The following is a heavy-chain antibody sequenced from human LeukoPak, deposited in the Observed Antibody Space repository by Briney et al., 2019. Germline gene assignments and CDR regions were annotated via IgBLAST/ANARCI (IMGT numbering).Heavy chain of an antibody. Sequence: SETLSLTCTVSGGSISSSSYYWGWIRQPPGKGLEWIGSIYYSGSTYYNPSLKSRVTISVDTSKNQFSLKLSSVTAADTAVYYCARASSGYYYEFDYWGQGTLVTVSS. D-gene: IGHD3-22*01. V-gene: IGHV4-39*01. CDR2: IYYSGST. CDR3: ARASSGYYYEFDY. J-gene: IGHJ4*02. CDR1: GGSISSSSYY.